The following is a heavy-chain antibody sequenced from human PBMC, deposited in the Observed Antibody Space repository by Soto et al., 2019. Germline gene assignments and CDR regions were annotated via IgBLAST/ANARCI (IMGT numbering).Heavy chain of an antibody. CDR3: GRSGDDYGSYIDS. Sequence: GASVKVSCKASGYTFTSYYMHWVRQAPGQGLEWMGIINPSGGSTSYAQKFQGRVTISVDTSKNQLSLKLTSVTAADTAVYYCGRSGDDYGSYIDSWGQGTLVTVSS. CDR1: GYTFTSYY. J-gene: IGHJ5*01. V-gene: IGHV1-46*01. CDR2: INPSGGST. D-gene: IGHD4-17*01.